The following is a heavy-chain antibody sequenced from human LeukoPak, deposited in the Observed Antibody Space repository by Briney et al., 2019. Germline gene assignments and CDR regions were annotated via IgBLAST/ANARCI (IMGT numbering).Heavy chain of an antibody. CDR2: ISAYNGNT. CDR1: GYTFTSYG. CDR3: AREIPVPYYDILTGSRPNFDY. J-gene: IGHJ4*02. D-gene: IGHD3-9*01. Sequence: GASVKVSCKASGYTFTSYGISWVRQAPGQGLEWMGWISAYNGNTNYAQKLQGRVTMTTDTSTSTAYMELRSLRSDDTAVYYCAREIPVPYYDILTGSRPNFDYWGQGTLVTVSS. V-gene: IGHV1-18*01.